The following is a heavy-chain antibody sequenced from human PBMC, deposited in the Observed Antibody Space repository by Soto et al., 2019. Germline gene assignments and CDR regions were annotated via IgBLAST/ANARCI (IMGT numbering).Heavy chain of an antibody. CDR3: VHTKRTWLPPYYFDY. Sequence: QITLKESGPTLVKPTQTLTLTSTFSGFSLSTSGVGVGWIRQPPGKALEWLALIYWDDDKRYSPSLKSSLTITRDTSKNQVVLTMTNMDPVDTATYYCVHTKRTWLPPYYFDYWGQGTLVTVSS. D-gene: IGHD5-12*01. CDR2: IYWDDDK. J-gene: IGHJ4*02. V-gene: IGHV2-5*02. CDR1: GFSLSTSGVG.